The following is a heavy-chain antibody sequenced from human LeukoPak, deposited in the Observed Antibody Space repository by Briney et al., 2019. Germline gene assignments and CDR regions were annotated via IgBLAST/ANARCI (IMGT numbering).Heavy chain of an antibody. Sequence: SETLSLTCTVSGGSISSSSYYWGWIRQPPGKGLEWIGSIYYSGSTYYNPSLKSRVTISVDTSKNQFSLKLSSVTAADTAVYYCARESERGADYVEYFDYWGQGTLVTVSS. V-gene: IGHV4-39*07. J-gene: IGHJ4*02. CDR1: GGSISSSSYY. D-gene: IGHD4-17*01. CDR2: IYYSGST. CDR3: ARESERGADYVEYFDY.